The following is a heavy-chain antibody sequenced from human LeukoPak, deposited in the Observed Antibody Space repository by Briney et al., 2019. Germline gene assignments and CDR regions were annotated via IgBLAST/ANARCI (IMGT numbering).Heavy chain of an antibody. J-gene: IGHJ3*02. CDR1: GGSFSGYY. D-gene: IGHD6-6*01. CDR2: INHSGST. V-gene: IGHV4-34*01. Sequence: SETLSLTCAGYGGSFSGYYWSWIRQPPGKGLEWIGEINHSGSTNYNPSLKSQVTISVDTSKNQFSLKLSSVTAADTAVYYCARASARSRYSSSPRDAFDIWGQGTMVTVSS. CDR3: ARASARSRYSSSPRDAFDI.